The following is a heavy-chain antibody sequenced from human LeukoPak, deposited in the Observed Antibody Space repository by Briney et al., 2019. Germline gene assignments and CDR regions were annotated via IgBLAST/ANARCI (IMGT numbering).Heavy chain of an antibody. CDR2: ISWNSGSI. D-gene: IGHD2-15*01. CDR1: GFSFDDYA. J-gene: IGHJ4*02. Sequence: AGTSLRLSCAASGFSFDDYAMHWVRQAPGKGLEWVSGISWNSGSIGYADSVKGRFTPSRDNAKNSLYLQMNSLRAEDTAVYYCARGGAAPSNYFDYWGQGTLVTVSS. CDR3: ARGGAAPSNYFDY. V-gene: IGHV3-9*01.